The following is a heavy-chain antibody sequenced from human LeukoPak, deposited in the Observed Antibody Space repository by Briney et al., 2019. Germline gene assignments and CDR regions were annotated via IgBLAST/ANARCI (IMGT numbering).Heavy chain of an antibody. D-gene: IGHD2-2*03. V-gene: IGHV1-2*02. Sequence: ASVKVSCRASGYSLTDFHLHWVRQAPGQGLEWMGDINCRNGASKYAQKFQGRVTMTRDTSISTVYMDLSGLTPDDTAVYYCARDPQYTFGYPTYDCWGQGTLVTVSS. CDR3: ARDPQYTFGYPTYDC. CDR2: INCRNGAS. J-gene: IGHJ4*02. CDR1: GYSLTDFH.